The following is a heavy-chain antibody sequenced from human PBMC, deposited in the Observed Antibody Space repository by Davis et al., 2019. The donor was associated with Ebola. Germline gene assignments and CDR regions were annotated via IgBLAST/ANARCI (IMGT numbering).Heavy chain of an antibody. J-gene: IGHJ3*02. D-gene: IGHD2-21*02. CDR3: ARGRDYAFDI. V-gene: IGHV3-23*01. CDR1: GFTFSSYA. Sequence: GESLKISCAASGFTFSSYAMTWVRQAPGKGLEWVSSISPSGGRTYYADSVRSRFTISRDNAKNSLYLQMNTLRDGDTAVYYCARGRDYAFDIWGQGTMVTVSS. CDR2: ISPSGGRT.